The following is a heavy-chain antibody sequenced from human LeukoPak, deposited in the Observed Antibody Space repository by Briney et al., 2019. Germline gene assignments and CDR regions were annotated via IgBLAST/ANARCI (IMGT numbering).Heavy chain of an antibody. D-gene: IGHD4-17*01. J-gene: IGHJ3*02. Sequence: GGSLRLSCAASGFTFNSYAMTWVRQAPGKGLEWVSAISGSGGGTYFADSVKGRFTISRDNSKNTLYLQMNSLRVEDTAVYYCAKYRNPDDYGDYVSFSPHAFDIWGQGTMVTVSS. CDR1: GFTFNSYA. CDR3: AKYRNPDDYGDYVSFSPHAFDI. CDR2: ISGSGGGT. V-gene: IGHV3-23*01.